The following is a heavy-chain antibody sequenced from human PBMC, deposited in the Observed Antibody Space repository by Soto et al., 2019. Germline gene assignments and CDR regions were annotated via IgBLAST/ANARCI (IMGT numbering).Heavy chain of an antibody. CDR2: FDPEDGET. CDR1: GYTLTELS. CDR3: ATGPLGDY. Sequence: ASVKVSCKVSGYTLTELSMHWVRQAPGKGLEWMGGFDPEDGETIYAQKFQGRVTMTKDTSTDTAYMELSSLRSEDTAVYYCATGPLGDYWGQGTLVPSP. V-gene: IGHV1-24*01. J-gene: IGHJ4*02.